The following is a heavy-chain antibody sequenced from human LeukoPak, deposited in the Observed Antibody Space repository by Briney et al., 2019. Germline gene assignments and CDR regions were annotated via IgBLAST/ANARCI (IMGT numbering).Heavy chain of an antibody. CDR2: INPSGGST. CDR3: ARDAPSAVAGYDAFDI. CDR1: GYTFTIYY. D-gene: IGHD6-19*01. V-gene: IGHV1-46*01. Sequence: ASVKVSCKASGYTFTIYYMHWVRQAPGQGLEWMGIINPSGGSTSYAQKFQDRVTMTRDTSTSTVYMELNSLRSEDTAVYYCARDAPSAVAGYDAFDIWGQGTMVTVSS. J-gene: IGHJ3*02.